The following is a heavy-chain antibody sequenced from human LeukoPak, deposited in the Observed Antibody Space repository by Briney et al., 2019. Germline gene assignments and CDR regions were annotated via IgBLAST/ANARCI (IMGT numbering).Heavy chain of an antibody. Sequence: GGSLRLSCAASGFTFSRYWMSWVRQAPGMGLEWVASINQDGTGKYYVDSVKGRFTIPRDNAKNSLYLQMNSLRAEDTAVYYCAKGTSWINPYYYMDVWGKGTTVNVYS. V-gene: IGHV3-7*03. CDR3: AKGTSWINPYYYMDV. D-gene: IGHD2-2*01. CDR1: GFTFSRYW. CDR2: INQDGTGK. J-gene: IGHJ6*03.